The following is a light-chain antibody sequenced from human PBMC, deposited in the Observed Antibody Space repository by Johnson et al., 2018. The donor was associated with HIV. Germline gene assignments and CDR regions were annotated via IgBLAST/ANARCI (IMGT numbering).Light chain of an antibody. CDR2: ENN. J-gene: IGLJ1*01. V-gene: IGLV1-51*02. CDR1: SSNIGNNY. CDR3: GTWDSSLSVPYV. Sequence: QSVLTQSPSVSAAPGQKVTISCSGSSSNIGNNYVSWYQQLPGTAPKLLIYENNKRPSGIPDRFSGSKSGTSATLGITGLQTGDEADYYWGTWDSSLSVPYVFGTGTKVTVL.